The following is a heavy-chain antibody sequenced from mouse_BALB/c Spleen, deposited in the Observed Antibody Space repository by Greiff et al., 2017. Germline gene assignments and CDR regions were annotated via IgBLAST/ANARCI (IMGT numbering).Heavy chain of an antibody. D-gene: IGHD2-2*01. V-gene: IGHV14-3*02. CDR1: GFNIKDTY. CDR3: AKAGYSYAMDY. J-gene: IGHJ4*01. CDR2: IDPANGNT. Sequence: EVQLQQSGAELVKPGDSVKLSCTASGFNIKDTYMHWVKQRPEQGLEWIGRIDPANGNTKYDPKFQGKATITADTSSNTAYLQLSSLTSEDTAVYYCAKAGYSYAMDYWGQGTSVTVSS.